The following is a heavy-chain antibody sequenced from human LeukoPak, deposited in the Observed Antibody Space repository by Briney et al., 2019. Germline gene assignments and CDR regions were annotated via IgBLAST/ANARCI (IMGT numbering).Heavy chain of an antibody. CDR1: GGSFSGYY. D-gene: IGHD3-22*01. J-gene: IGHJ5*02. CDR3: ARGFLYYDSSGIRIWFDP. CDR2: INHSGST. V-gene: IGHV4-34*01. Sequence: PSETLSLTCAVHGGSFSGYYWSWIRQPPGKGLEWIGEINHSGSTNYNPSLKSRVTISVDTSKNQFSLKLSSVTAADTAVYYCARGFLYYDSSGIRIWFDPWGQGTLVTVSS.